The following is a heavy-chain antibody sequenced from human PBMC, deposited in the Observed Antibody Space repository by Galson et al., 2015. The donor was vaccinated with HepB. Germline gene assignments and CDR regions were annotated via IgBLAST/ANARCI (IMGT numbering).Heavy chain of an antibody. D-gene: IGHD5-18*01. Sequence: LRLSCAASGFSFINYWMSWVRQAPGKGLEWVANIKQDGSEKYYVDSVKGRFTTSRDNAKNTLYLQMNSLRAEDTAVYYCARDRGGYSYPDAFDIWGQGTMVTVSS. CDR1: GFSFINYW. CDR2: IKQDGSEK. V-gene: IGHV3-7*01. J-gene: IGHJ3*02. CDR3: ARDRGGYSYPDAFDI.